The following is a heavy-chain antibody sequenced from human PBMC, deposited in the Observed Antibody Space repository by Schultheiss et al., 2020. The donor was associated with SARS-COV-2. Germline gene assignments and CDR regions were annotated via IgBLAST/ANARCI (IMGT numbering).Heavy chain of an antibody. CDR1: GGSFSGYY. J-gene: IGHJ3*02. CDR3: ARHPSLFPAAILASVVTDAFDI. Sequence: SETLSLTCAVYGGSFSGYYWSWIRQPPGKGLEWIWEIYHSGSTNYNPSLKSRVTISVDKSKNQFSLKLSSVTAADTAVYYCARHPSLFPAAILASVVTDAFDIWGQGTMVTVSS. D-gene: IGHD2-2*01. CDR2: IYHSGST. V-gene: IGHV4-34*01.